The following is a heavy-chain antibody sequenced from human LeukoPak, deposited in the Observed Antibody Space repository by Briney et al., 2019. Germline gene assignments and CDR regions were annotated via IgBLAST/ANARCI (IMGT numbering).Heavy chain of an antibody. J-gene: IGHJ4*02. CDR3: AKDGYTGQHPHFDY. Sequence: GGSLRLSCAASGFTFSSYGMHWVRQAPGKGLEWVAFIRYDGSNKYYADSVKGRFTISRDNSKNTLYLQMNSLRAEDTAVYYCAKDGYTGQHPHFDYWGQGTLVSVSS. CDR1: GFTFSSYG. D-gene: IGHD2-2*02. V-gene: IGHV3-30*02. CDR2: IRYDGSNK.